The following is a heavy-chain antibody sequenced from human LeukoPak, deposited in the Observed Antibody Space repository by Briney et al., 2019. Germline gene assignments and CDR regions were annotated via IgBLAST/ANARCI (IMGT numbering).Heavy chain of an antibody. CDR3: ARSGDSSGYYYGPGYMDF. Sequence: GGSLRLPCAPSVCTFSSYSMSWVRQAPGKGLECVSSISTMSRYIYFADSVKGRFTIYRDKAKNSLYLQMNSLRAEDTAVYYCARSGDSSGYYYGPGYMDFWGKGPTVTVSS. D-gene: IGHD3-22*01. CDR2: ISTMSRYI. J-gene: IGHJ6*03. V-gene: IGHV3-21*01. CDR1: VCTFSSYS.